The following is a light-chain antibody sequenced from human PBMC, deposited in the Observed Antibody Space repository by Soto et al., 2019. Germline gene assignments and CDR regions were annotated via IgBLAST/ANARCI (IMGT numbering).Light chain of an antibody. CDR1: QSVSSN. Sequence: EIVMTQSPVTLSVSPGERATLSCRASQSVSSNLAWHQQKPGQAPSLLIYGAFTRATGIPARFSGTGSGTEFTLTISSLQSEDFALYYCQQYNDWPLTFGQGTRLEIK. CDR2: GAF. J-gene: IGKJ5*01. CDR3: QQYNDWPLT. V-gene: IGKV3-15*01.